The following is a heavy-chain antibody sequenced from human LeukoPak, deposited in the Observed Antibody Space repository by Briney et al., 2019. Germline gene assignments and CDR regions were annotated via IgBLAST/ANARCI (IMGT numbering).Heavy chain of an antibody. D-gene: IGHD3-22*01. CDR1: GGSFSGYY. J-gene: IGHJ4*02. V-gene: IGHV4-34*01. Sequence: SETLSLTCAVHGGSFSGYYWSWIRQPPGKGLEWIGEINHSGSTNYNPSLKSRVTISVDTSKNQFSLKLSSVTAADTAVYYCARAPYDSSGYYWGQGTLVTVSS. CDR2: INHSGST. CDR3: ARAPYDSSGYY.